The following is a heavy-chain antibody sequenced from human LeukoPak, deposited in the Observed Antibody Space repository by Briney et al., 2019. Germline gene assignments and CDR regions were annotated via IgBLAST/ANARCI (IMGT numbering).Heavy chain of an antibody. CDR3: ARDLEYVDTFDI. Sequence: SVKVSCKASGGTFSSYAISWVRQAPGQGLEWMGGIIPIFGTANYAQKFQGRVTITADESTSTAYMELSSLRSEDTAVYYCARDLEYVDTFDIWGQGTMVTVSS. CDR1: GGTFSSYA. J-gene: IGHJ3*02. V-gene: IGHV1-69*13. D-gene: IGHD3-3*01. CDR2: IIPIFGTA.